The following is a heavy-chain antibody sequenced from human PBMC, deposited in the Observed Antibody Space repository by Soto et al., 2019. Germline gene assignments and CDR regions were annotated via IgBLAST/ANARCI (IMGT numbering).Heavy chain of an antibody. D-gene: IGHD2-15*01. CDR1: GGSISTYY. CDR3: ARDYCSGGTCYFDY. J-gene: IGHJ4*02. Sequence: SETLSLTCPVSGGSISTYYWSWIRQPPGKGLEWIGYVYYSGTTNYNPSLKSRVTISVDTSKNQFSLKLSSVTAADTAVYYCARDYCSGGTCYFDYWGQGTLVTVSS. CDR2: VYYSGTT. V-gene: IGHV4-59*01.